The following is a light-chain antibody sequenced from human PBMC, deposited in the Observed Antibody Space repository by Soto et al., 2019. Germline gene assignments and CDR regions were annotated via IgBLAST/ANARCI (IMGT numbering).Light chain of an antibody. V-gene: IGKV3-20*01. CDR1: QRFSNTY. CDR2: GTS. CDR3: QLYGRSPQKT. J-gene: IGKJ1*01. Sequence: EIVLTQSPGTLSLSPGERATLSCRASQRFSNTYLAWYQQKPGQAPRLLIYGTSFRATGIPDRFSGSGSGKDFTLTISRLEPEDVAVYYCQLYGRSPQKTFGQGTEVEI.